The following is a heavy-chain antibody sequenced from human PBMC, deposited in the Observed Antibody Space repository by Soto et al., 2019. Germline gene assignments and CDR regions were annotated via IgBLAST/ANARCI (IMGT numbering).Heavy chain of an antibody. J-gene: IGHJ6*02. CDR1: GFTFSSYE. CDR3: ARSFNNQSKYRQNYYYHGMDV. D-gene: IGHD3-16*02. Sequence: GSLRLSCTASGFTFSSYEMNWVRQASGPGLEWVSYISSSGSTIYYADSVKGRFTISRDNAKNSLYLQMNSLRAEDTAVYYCARSFNNQSKYRQNYYYHGMDVWGQGTTVTVSS. CDR2: ISSSGSTI. V-gene: IGHV3-48*03.